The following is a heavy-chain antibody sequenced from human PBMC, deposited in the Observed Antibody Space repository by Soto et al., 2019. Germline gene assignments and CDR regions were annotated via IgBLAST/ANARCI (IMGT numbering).Heavy chain of an antibody. CDR2: IYSGGST. J-gene: IGHJ3*02. CDR1: GFTVSSNY. V-gene: IGHV3-53*01. D-gene: IGHD6-13*01. CDR3: ARLGSRYSSSWYGDAFDI. Sequence: GGSLRLSCAASGFTVSSNYMSWVRQAPGNGLEWVSVIYSGGSTYYADSVKGRFTISRDNSKNTLYLQMNSLRAEDTAVYYCARLGSRYSSSWYGDAFDIWGQGTMVTVSS.